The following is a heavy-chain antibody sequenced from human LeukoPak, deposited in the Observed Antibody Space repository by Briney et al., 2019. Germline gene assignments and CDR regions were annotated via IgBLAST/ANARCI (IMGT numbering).Heavy chain of an antibody. V-gene: IGHV1-18*01. J-gene: IGHJ4*02. CDR3: ARGGTTTWVGSFDY. D-gene: IGHD1-26*01. CDR2: ISPYNGNT. Sequence: ASVKVSCKASGYTFTSYGISWVRQAPGQGLEWMGGISPYNGNTNYVQNLQGRVTMTTDTSTSTAYVELRSLRSDDTAVYYCARGGTTTWVGSFDYWGQGSLVTVSS. CDR1: GYTFTSYG.